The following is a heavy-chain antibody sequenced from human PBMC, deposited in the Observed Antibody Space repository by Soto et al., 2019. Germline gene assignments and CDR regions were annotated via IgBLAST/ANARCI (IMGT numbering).Heavy chain of an antibody. CDR2: IYHSGST. CDR1: GASITSHY. D-gene: IGHD1-1*01. V-gene: IGHV4-59*11. CDR3: ARGNDLLYY. J-gene: IGHJ4*02. Sequence: SETLSLTCTVSGASITSHYWSWVRQSPGKGLESIGYIYHSGSTNYNPSFRSRVSTSVDTSKNQFSLRLTSVTAADTAVYYCARGNDLLYYWGQGILVTVSS.